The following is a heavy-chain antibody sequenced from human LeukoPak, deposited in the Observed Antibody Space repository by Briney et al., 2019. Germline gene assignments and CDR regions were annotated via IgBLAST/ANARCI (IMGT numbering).Heavy chain of an antibody. CDR1: GFTFSSYS. CDR3: ARGLSVVPAYAFDI. Sequence: GGSLRLSCAASGFTFSSYSMNWVRQAPGKGLEWVSSISSSSSYIYYADSVKGRFTISRDNAKNSLYLQMNSLRAEDTAVYYCARGLSVVPAYAFDIWGQGTMVTVSS. J-gene: IGHJ3*02. D-gene: IGHD2/OR15-2a*01. CDR2: ISSSSSYI. V-gene: IGHV3-21*01.